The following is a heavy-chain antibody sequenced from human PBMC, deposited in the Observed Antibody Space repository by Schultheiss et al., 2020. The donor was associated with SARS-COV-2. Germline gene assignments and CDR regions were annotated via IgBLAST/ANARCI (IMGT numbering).Heavy chain of an antibody. V-gene: IGHV4-61*02. CDR1: GGSISSGDYY. CDR2: IYTSGST. D-gene: IGHD4-11*01. Sequence: SCTVSGGSISSGDYYWSWIRQPPGKGLEWIGRIYTSGSTNYNPSLKSRVTMSVDTSKNQFSLRLSSVTAADTAVYYCARGPDYRPYYYGMDVWGQGTTVTVSS. CDR3: ARGPDYRPYYYGMDV. J-gene: IGHJ6*02.